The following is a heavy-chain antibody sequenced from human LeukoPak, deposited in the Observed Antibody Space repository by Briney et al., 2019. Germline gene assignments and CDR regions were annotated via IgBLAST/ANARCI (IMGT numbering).Heavy chain of an antibody. CDR3: EGYSATMVRGVIDY. CDR1: GGSFSGYY. V-gene: IGHV4-34*01. Sequence: SETLSLTCAVYGGSFSGYYWSWIRQPPGKGLEWIGEINHSGSTNYNPSLKSRVTISVDTSKNQFSLKLSSVTAADTAVYYCEGYSATMVRGVIDYWGQGTLVTVSS. J-gene: IGHJ4*02. CDR2: INHSGST. D-gene: IGHD3-10*01.